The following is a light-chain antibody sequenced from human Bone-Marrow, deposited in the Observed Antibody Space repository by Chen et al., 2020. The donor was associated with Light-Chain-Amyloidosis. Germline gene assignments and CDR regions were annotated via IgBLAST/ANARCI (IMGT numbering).Light chain of an antibody. J-gene: IGKJ1*01. CDR3: QQYFSNPRT. CDR2: WAS. CDR1: QSVLYSSNNKNY. Sequence: DIVMTQSPDSLAVSLGERATIKCKSSQSVLYSSNNKNYLAWYQQKPGQPPKLLIYWASTRESGVPDRVSGSGSGTDFTLTISSLQAEDVAVYYCQQYFSNPRTFGQGTKVEI. V-gene: IGKV4-1*01.